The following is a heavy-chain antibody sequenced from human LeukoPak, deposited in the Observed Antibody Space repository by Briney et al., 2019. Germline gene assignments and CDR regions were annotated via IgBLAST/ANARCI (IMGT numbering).Heavy chain of an antibody. V-gene: IGHV4-4*07. CDR1: GDSMSEAKYY. J-gene: IGHJ2*01. CDR2: IYTSGGT. CDR3: ARGEAAAAADWYFDL. Sequence: SETLSLTCTVSGDSMSEAKYYWTWIRQSAGGGLEWVGRIYTSGGTNYNPSLKSRVTMSVDRSRSQFSLNLASVTAADTAVYYCARGEAAAAADWYFDLWGRGTLVTVSS. D-gene: IGHD6-13*01.